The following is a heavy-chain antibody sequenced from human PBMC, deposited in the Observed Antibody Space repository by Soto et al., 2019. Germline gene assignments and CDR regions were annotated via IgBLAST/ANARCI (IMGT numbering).Heavy chain of an antibody. CDR3: ARVARPRLEYSSSLTTMRFDY. Sequence: PGGSLRLSCAASGFTFDDYAMHWVRQAPGKGLEWVSGISWNSGSIGYADSVKGRFTISRDNAKNSLYLQMNSLRAEDTALYYCARVARPRLEYSSSLTTMRFDYWGQGTLVTVSS. D-gene: IGHD6-6*01. V-gene: IGHV3-9*01. CDR1: GFTFDDYA. J-gene: IGHJ4*02. CDR2: ISWNSGSI.